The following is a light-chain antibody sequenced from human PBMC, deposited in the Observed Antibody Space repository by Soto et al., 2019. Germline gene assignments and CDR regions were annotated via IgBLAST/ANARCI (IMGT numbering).Light chain of an antibody. V-gene: IGLV2-14*01. J-gene: IGLJ1*01. Sequence: QSVLTQPASVSGSPGQSITVSCTGTSSDIGAYNYVAWYQQHPGRAPKLMLYEVSIRPSGVSNRFSGSKSGNTASLSISGLQAEDEADYYCISYTDRQSYLFXTGTKVTVL. CDR3: ISYTDRQSYL. CDR1: SSDIGAYNY. CDR2: EVS.